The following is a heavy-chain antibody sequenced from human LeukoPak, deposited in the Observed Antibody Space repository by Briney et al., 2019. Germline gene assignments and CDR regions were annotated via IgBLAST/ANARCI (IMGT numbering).Heavy chain of an antibody. CDR1: GYTLTELS. V-gene: IGHV1-24*01. CDR3: ATVVGPAFDI. J-gene: IGHJ3*02. Sequence: APVKVSCKVSGYTLTELSMHWVRQAPGEGLGWMGGFDPEDGETIYAQKFQGRVTMTEDTSTDTAYMELSSLRSEDTAVYYCATVVGPAFDIWGQGTMVTVSS. D-gene: IGHD2-15*01. CDR2: FDPEDGET.